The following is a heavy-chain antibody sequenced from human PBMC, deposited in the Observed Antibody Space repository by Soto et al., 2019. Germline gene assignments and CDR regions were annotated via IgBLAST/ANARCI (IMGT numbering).Heavy chain of an antibody. Sequence: GSLRLSCSVSGFTFSSYAMHWVRQAPGKGLEYVSAISSNGGSTYYADSVKGRITISRDNSKNTLYLQMSSLRAEDTAVYYCVKDQNYDSSGYYGYWGQGTLVTVSS. CDR2: ISSNGGST. D-gene: IGHD3-22*01. J-gene: IGHJ4*02. V-gene: IGHV3-64D*06. CDR3: VKDQNYDSSGYYGY. CDR1: GFTFSSYA.